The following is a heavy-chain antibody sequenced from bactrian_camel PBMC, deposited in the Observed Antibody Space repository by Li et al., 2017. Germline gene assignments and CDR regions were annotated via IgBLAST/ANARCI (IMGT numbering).Heavy chain of an antibody. CDR3: AKEDPGAGRAV. Sequence: VQLVESGGGLVQPGGSLTLSCSGSGFDFSIAAMSWVRQAPGKGLEWVSATSAAGTTTYYADSVKGRFTLSRDDSKNELNLQVNSLKTEDTAMYYCAKEDPGAGRAVWGQGTQVTVS. J-gene: IGHJ4*01. CDR1: GFDFSIAA. CDR2: TSAAGTTT. V-gene: IGHV3S31*01.